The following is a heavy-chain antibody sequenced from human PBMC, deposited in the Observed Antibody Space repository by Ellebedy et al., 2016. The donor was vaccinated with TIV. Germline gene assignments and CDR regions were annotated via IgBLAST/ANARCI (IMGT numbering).Heavy chain of an antibody. J-gene: IGHJ4*02. CDR3: ARGDEYYYESSGYYYTY. CDR1: GYTFSSYF. Sequence: ASVKVSCKASGYTFSSYFMYWVRQAPGQGLEWMGIINTSGGGTNYAQKFQGRVTMTRDTSTNTVYMELSSLRSEDPAVYYCARGDEYYYESSGYYYTYWGQGTLVTVSS. CDR2: INTSGGGT. D-gene: IGHD3-22*01. V-gene: IGHV1-46*01.